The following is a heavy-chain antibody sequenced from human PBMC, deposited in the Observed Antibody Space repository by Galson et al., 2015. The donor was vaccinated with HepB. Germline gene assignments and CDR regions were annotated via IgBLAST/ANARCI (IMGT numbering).Heavy chain of an antibody. D-gene: IGHD3-22*01. CDR1: GFTFNTYG. CDR2: ISYDGTND. V-gene: IGHV3-30*18. Sequence: SLRLSCAASGFTFNTYGMHWVRQAPGKGLEWVAVISYDGTNDYYADSVKGRCTISRDNSKSTLYLQMSSLRTEDTALYYCAKPGGDSSGFQHWGRGALVIVSS. J-gene: IGHJ1*01. CDR3: AKPGGDSSGFQH.